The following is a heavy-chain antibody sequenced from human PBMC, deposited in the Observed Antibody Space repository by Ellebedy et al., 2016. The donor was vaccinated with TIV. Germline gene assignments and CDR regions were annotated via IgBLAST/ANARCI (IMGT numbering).Heavy chain of an antibody. CDR1: GFNFRTFG. J-gene: IGHJ4*02. V-gene: IGHV3-30*02. D-gene: IGHD3-10*01. CDR3: AKGSTWGPAHSRYYYGSGSSSYFHF. Sequence: GESLKISCAASGFNFRTFGMHWVRQAPGKGLEWVTFIRFDGSDRSYADSVKGRFTISRDNSKSTLYLQMNGLRAEDTAVYYCAKGSTWGPAHSRYYYGSGSSSYFHFWGQGTLVTVSS. CDR2: IRFDGSDR.